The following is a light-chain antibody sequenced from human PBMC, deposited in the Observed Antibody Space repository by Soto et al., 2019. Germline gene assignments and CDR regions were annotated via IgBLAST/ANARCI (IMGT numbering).Light chain of an antibody. CDR3: QSYDSSLSVV. J-gene: IGLJ2*01. CDR2: GNN. CDR1: SSNIGAGYD. V-gene: IGLV1-40*01. Sequence: QSVLTQPPSVSGAPGQRVTISCTGSSSNIGAGYDVHWYQQPPGTAPKILIYGNNNRPSGVPDRFSGSKSGTSASLAITGLQAEDEADYYCQSYDSSLSVVFGGGTKLTVL.